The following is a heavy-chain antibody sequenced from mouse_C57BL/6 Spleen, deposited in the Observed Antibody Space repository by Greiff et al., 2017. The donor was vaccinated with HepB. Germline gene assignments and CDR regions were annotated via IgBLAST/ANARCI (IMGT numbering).Heavy chain of an antibody. V-gene: IGHV1-20*01. CDR2: INPYNGDT. J-gene: IGHJ4*01. CDR1: GYSFTGYF. CDR3: SSPHITPDYAMDY. D-gene: IGHD1-1*01. Sequence: EVQLQQSGPELVKPGDSVKISCKASGYSFTGYFMNWVMQSHGKSLEWIGRINPYNGDTFYNQKFKGKATLTVDKSSSTAHIELRSLTSESSAVYYCSSPHITPDYAMDYWGQGTSVTVSS.